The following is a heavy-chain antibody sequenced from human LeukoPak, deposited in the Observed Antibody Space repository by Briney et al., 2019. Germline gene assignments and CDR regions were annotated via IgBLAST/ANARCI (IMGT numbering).Heavy chain of an antibody. Sequence: SETLSLTCTVSGGSISSYYWSWIRQPPGKGLEWIGYIYYSGSTNYNPSLKSRVTISIDTSKNQFSLKLSSVTAADTAVYYCARIQGIESSGWYYFDSWGQGILVTVSS. CDR1: GGSISSYY. D-gene: IGHD6-19*01. J-gene: IGHJ4*02. CDR3: ARIQGIESSGWYYFDS. V-gene: IGHV4-59*12. CDR2: IYYSGST.